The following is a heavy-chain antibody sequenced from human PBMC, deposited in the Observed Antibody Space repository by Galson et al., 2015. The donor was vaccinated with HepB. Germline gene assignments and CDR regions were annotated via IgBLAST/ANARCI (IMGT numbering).Heavy chain of an antibody. Sequence: SLRLSCAASGFTFSSYGMHWVRQAPGKGLEWVAVIWYDGSNKYYADSVKGRFTISRDNSKNTLYLQMNSLRAEDTAVYYCARDTYNDFWSGYYTPYFYYGMDVWGRGSTVTVSS. CDR1: GFTFSSYG. CDR3: ARDTYNDFWSGYYTPYFYYGMDV. V-gene: IGHV3-33*01. D-gene: IGHD3-3*01. J-gene: IGHJ6*02. CDR2: IWYDGSNK.